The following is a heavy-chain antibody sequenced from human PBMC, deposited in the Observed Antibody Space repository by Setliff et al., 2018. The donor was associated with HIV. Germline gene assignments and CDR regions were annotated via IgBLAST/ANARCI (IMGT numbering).Heavy chain of an antibody. CDR3: AIPEPGVHYYAGRI. CDR2: MNPNSGNT. J-gene: IGHJ3*02. D-gene: IGHD3-10*01. Sequence: GASVKVSCKASGYTFTSYDINWVRQATGQGLEWMGWMNPNSGNTGYAQKFQGRVTMTRNTSISTAYMELSSLRSEDTAVYYCAIPEPGVHYYAGRIWGQGTMVTVSS. CDR1: GYTFTSYD. V-gene: IGHV1-8*02.